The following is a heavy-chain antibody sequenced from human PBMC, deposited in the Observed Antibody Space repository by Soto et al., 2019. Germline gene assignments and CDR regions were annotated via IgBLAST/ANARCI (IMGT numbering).Heavy chain of an antibody. CDR3: AKVPSQYIWGSYLRYYDY. D-gene: IGHD3-16*02. J-gene: IGHJ4*02. V-gene: IGHV3-23*01. CDR1: GFPFSNYA. CDR2: ISANTDYA. Sequence: EVQILESGGGLVQPGGSLRLSCAASGFPFSNYAMTWVRQAPGKGLEWVSAISANTDYAYYADSVKVRFTISRDNSKNTLYLQMDSLRAEDTAVYYCAKVPSQYIWGSYLRYYDYWGQGTLVTVSS.